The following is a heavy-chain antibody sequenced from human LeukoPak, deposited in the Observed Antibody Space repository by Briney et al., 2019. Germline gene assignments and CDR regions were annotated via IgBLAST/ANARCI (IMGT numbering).Heavy chain of an antibody. J-gene: IGHJ4*02. CDR2: INTDGAIT. Sequence: GGPLRLSCAAAGFTFTSVWMHWFRQVPGRGLVWISRINTDGAITGYADSVKGRFTISRDNAKNTLYLQMNSLRAEDTAVYYCARDRTTVTLFDYWGQGALVTVSS. CDR1: GFTFTSVW. CDR3: ARDRTTVTLFDY. D-gene: IGHD4-17*01. V-gene: IGHV3-74*01.